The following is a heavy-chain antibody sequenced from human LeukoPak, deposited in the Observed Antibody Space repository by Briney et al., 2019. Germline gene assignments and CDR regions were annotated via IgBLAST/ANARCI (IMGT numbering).Heavy chain of an antibody. D-gene: IGHD5-18*01. Sequence: GSLRLSCAASGFTFSSYSMNWVRQAPGKGLEWVSSISSSSSYIYYADSVRGRFTISRDNAKNSLYLQMNSQGAEDTAVYYCARDTYSYGPHFDYWGQGTLVTVSS. CDR2: ISSSSSYI. V-gene: IGHV3-21*01. CDR3: ARDTYSYGPHFDY. J-gene: IGHJ4*02. CDR1: GFTFSSYS.